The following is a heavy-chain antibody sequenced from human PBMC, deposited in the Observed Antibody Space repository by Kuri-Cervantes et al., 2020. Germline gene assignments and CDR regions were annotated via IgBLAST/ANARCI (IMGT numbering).Heavy chain of an antibody. J-gene: IGHJ6*02. CDR1: KFSLSHYL. CDR3: AGRGVTTSGAIITERGDFYGLDV. Sequence: GGSLRLSCVASKFSLSHYLMTWIRQAPGKGLEYIAHINSGGTTISYTDSVRGRFTDSRDSAKDSLYLQMNNLKAEDRALYYCAGRGVTTSGAIITERGDFYGLDVWGQGTAVTVSS. V-gene: IGHV3-11*01. D-gene: IGHD3-3*01. CDR2: INSGGTTI.